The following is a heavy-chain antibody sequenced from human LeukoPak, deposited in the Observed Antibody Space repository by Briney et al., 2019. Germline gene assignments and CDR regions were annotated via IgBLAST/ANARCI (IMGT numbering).Heavy chain of an antibody. J-gene: IGHJ4*02. CDR2: ISSSSSYI. CDR1: GFIFSFYR. CDR3: ARDLDYGSGDY. V-gene: IGHV3-21*01. D-gene: IGHD3-10*01. Sequence: GGSLRLSCAASGFIFSFYRMDWVRQAPGKGLEWVSSISSSSSYIYYADSVKGRFTISRDNAENSLYLQMNSLRAEDTAVYYCARDLDYGSGDYWGQGTLVTVSS.